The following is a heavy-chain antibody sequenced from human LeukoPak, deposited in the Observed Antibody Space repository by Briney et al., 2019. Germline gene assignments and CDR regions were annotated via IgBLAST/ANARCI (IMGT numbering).Heavy chain of an antibody. CDR2: IGTAGDT. CDR1: GFTFSSYD. D-gene: IGHD1-1*01. V-gene: IGHV3-13*01. CDR3: VRASGLERHFDY. J-gene: IGHJ4*02. Sequence: GGSLRLSCAASGFTFSSYDMHWVRQATGKGLEWVSAIGTAGDTYYPGSVKGRFTISRENAKNSLYLQMNSLRAGDTAVYYCVRASGLERHFDYWGQGTLVTVSS.